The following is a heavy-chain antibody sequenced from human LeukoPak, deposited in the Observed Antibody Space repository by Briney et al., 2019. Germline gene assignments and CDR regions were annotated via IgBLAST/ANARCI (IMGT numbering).Heavy chain of an antibody. D-gene: IGHD3-3*01. V-gene: IGHV3-23*01. J-gene: IGHJ6*02. CDR3: SKDTYYDFWSGYYLPAGMDV. Sequence: GGSLRLSCAASGFTFSSYAMSWVRQAPGKGLEWVSAISGSGGSTYYADSVKGRFTISRDNSKNTLYLQMNSLRAEDTAVYYCSKDTYYDFWSGYYLPAGMDVWGQGPTVPVSS. CDR2: ISGSGGST. CDR1: GFTFSSYA.